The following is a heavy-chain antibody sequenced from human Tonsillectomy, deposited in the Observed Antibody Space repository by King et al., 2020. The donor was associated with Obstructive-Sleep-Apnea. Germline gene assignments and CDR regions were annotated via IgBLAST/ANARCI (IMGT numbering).Heavy chain of an antibody. J-gene: IGHJ5*02. CDR1: GFTFSSYA. CDR2: ISYDGSNK. Sequence: VQLVESGGGVVQPGRSLRLSCAASGFTFSSYAMHWVRQAPGKGLEWVAVISYDGSNKYYADSVKGRFTISRDNSKNTLYLQMNSLRAEDTAVYYCAGEGGGVVAATPEGWFDPWGQGTLVTVSS. CDR3: AGEGGGVVAATPEGWFDP. D-gene: IGHD2-15*01. V-gene: IGHV3-30*04.